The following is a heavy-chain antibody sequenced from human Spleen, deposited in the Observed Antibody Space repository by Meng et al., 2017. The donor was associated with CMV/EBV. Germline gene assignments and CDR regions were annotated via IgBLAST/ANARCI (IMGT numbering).Heavy chain of an antibody. V-gene: IGHV3-15*01. D-gene: IGHD6-13*01. Sequence: GESLKISCAASGFTFSNAWMSWVRQAPGKGLEWVGRIKSKTDGGTTDYAAPVKGRFTISRDDSKNTLYLQMNSLKTEDTAVYYCAREVRHSSSWYFSDYYYGMDVWGQGTTVTVSS. CDR2: IKSKTDGGTT. CDR1: GFTFSNAW. CDR3: AREVRHSSSWYFSDYYYGMDV. J-gene: IGHJ6*02.